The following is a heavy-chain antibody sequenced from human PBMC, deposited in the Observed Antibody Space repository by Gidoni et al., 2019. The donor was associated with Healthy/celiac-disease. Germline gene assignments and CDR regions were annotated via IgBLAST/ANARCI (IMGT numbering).Heavy chain of an antibody. V-gene: IGHV3-30*18. D-gene: IGHD3-22*01. Sequence: QVQLVESGGGVVQPGRSLRLSCAASGFTFSSYGMHWVRQAPGKGLEWVAVISYDGSNKYYADSVKGRFTISRDNSKNTLYLQMNSLRAEDTAVYYCAKPLYDSSGYYYFDYWGQGTLVTVSS. J-gene: IGHJ4*02. CDR3: AKPLYDSSGYYYFDY. CDR1: GFTFSSYG. CDR2: ISYDGSNK.